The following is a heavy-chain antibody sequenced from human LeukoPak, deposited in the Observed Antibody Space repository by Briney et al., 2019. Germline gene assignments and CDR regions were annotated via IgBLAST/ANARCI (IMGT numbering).Heavy chain of an antibody. D-gene: IGHD6-19*01. CDR1: GFTFSSYA. CDR2: ISGSGGST. Sequence: GGSLRLSCAASGFTFSSYAMSWVRQAPGKGLEWVSAISGSGGSTYYADSVKGRFTISRDNSKNTLYLQMNSLRAEDTAVYYCAKDMGYNSGWTRIDYWGQGTLVTVSS. V-gene: IGHV3-23*01. CDR3: AKDMGYNSGWTRIDY. J-gene: IGHJ4*02.